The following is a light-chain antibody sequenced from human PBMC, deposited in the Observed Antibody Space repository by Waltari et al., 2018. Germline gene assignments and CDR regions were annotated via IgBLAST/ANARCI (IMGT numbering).Light chain of an antibody. CDR3: ASRDRSGNHAV. Sequence: SSELTQDPAVAVALGQAVRITCQGDSLRTYYARWYQQKPGQAPVLVIYGKSNRPAGPPERFSGSSSGNTASLPISGAQAEDEADYYCASRDRSGNHAVFGGGTKLTVL. CDR2: GKS. V-gene: IGLV3-19*01. J-gene: IGLJ2*01. CDR1: SLRTYY.